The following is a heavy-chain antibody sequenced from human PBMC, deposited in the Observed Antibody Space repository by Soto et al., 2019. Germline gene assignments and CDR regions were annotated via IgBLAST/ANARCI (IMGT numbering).Heavy chain of an antibody. Sequence: PSETLSLTCAVYGGSFSGYYWSWIRQPPGKGLEWIGEINHSGSTNYNPSLKSRVTISVDTSKNQFSLKLSSVTAADTAVYYCGRVDVATRDHSYFDYWGQGTLVTVSS. V-gene: IGHV4-34*01. J-gene: IGHJ4*02. CDR1: GGSFSGYY. CDR2: INHSGST. D-gene: IGHD5-12*01. CDR3: GRVDVATRDHSYFDY.